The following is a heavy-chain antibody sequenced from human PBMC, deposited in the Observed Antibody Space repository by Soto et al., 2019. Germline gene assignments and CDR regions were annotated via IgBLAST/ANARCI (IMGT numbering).Heavy chain of an antibody. V-gene: IGHV3-72*01. J-gene: IGHJ4*02. D-gene: IGHD1-26*01. CDR3: AIEAPGSYYAHCFDY. Sequence: EVQLVESGGGLVQPGGSLRLSCAASGFTFMDHYMDCVRQAPGKGLEWVGRTRNKANSYTTEYAASVKGRFTISRDDSKNSLYLQMNSLKTEDTAVYYCAIEAPGSYYAHCFDYWGQGTLVTVSS. CDR1: GFTFMDHY. CDR2: TRNKANSYTT.